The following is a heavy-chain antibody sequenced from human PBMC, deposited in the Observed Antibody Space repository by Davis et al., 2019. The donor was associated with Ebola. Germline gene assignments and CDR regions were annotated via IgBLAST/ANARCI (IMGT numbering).Heavy chain of an antibody. CDR1: GFNFSSYG. J-gene: IGHJ6*04. Sequence: GESLKISCAASGFNFSSYGMHWVRLAPGKGLEWVAVIWVDGGKKYYADSVKGRFTISRDNSKKTLFLQMNSLRVEDSAVYYCARPIYDSGTYYGETSYYYGMDVWGKGTTVTVSS. CDR2: IWVDGGKK. CDR3: ARPIYDSGTYYGETSYYYGMDV. V-gene: IGHV3-33*01. D-gene: IGHD3-10*01.